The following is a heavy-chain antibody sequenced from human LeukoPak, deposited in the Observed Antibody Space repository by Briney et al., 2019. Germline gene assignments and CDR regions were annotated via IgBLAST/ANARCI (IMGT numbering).Heavy chain of an antibody. J-gene: IGHJ4*02. CDR3: ARSRRVGNGEYPDY. Sequence: ASVKVSCKASGYTFTGYYMHWVRKTPGQGLEWMGWINPNTGDTNYGRKFQGRVTMTRDTSINTTYMELRSLRSDDTAVYYCARSRRVGNGEYPDYWGQGTLVTVSS. D-gene: IGHD3-10*01. CDR1: GYTFTGYY. V-gene: IGHV1-2*02. CDR2: INPNTGDT.